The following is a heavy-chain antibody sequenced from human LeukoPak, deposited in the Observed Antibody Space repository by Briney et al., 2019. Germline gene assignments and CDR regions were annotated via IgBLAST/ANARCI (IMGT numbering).Heavy chain of an antibody. CDR2: FNHSGST. D-gene: IGHD3-3*01. J-gene: IGHJ4*02. Sequence: SETLSLTCAVYGGSFSGYYWRWLRQPPGKAREWFGEFNHSGSTNYNPSLKSRVNISEDTSKNQFFLKLSSVTAAHTAVYYCARGLGFWSGYYKLDYWGQGTLVTVSS. CDR1: GGSFSGYY. CDR3: ARGLGFWSGYYKLDY. V-gene: IGHV4-34*01.